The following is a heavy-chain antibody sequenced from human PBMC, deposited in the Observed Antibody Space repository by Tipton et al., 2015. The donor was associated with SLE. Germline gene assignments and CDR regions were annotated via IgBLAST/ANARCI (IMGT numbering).Heavy chain of an antibody. Sequence: SLRLSCAASGFSISSYVMHWVRQAPGKGLEWVSALSGRTGDPYFADSVKGRFSISGDNSKNTVYLQMSSLRAEDTALYYRAKGQEVVSWRFDPWGQGTLVTVSS. V-gene: IGHV3-23*01. CDR1: GFSISSYV. CDR3: AKGQEVVSWRFDP. J-gene: IGHJ5*02. D-gene: IGHD2-8*02. CDR2: LSGRTGDP.